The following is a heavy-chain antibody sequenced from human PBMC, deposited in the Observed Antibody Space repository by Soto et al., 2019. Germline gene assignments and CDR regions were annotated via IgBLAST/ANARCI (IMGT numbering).Heavy chain of an antibody. CDR3: ARSKCSSTSCYAAEGYYYYYMDV. V-gene: IGHV3-11*01. Sequence: GSLRLSCAASGFTFSDYYMSWIRQAPGNGLEWVSYISSSGSTIYYADSVKGRFTISRDNAKNSLYLQMNSLRAEDTAVYYCARSKCSSTSCYAAEGYYYYYMDVWGKGTTVTVSS. J-gene: IGHJ6*03. CDR1: GFTFSDYY. CDR2: ISSSGSTI. D-gene: IGHD2-2*01.